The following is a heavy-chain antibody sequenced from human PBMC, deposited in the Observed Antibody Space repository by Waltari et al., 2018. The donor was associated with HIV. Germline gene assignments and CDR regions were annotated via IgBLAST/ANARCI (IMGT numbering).Heavy chain of an antibody. J-gene: IGHJ5*02. V-gene: IGHV4-34*01. CDR3: ARKSTMIVGFDP. CDR1: GGSFSGYY. D-gene: IGHD3-22*01. CDR2: INHRGST. Sequence: QVQLQQWGAGLLKPSETLSLTCAVYGGSFSGYYWSWIRQPPGTGLEWIGEINHRGSTNYNPSRKRGVTILVDTPKNQFSLRLSSVTAADTAVYYCARKSTMIVGFDPWGQGTLVTVSS.